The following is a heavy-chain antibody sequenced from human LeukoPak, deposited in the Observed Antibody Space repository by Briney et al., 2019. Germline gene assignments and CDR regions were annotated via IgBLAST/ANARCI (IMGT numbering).Heavy chain of an antibody. V-gene: IGHV3-23*01. J-gene: IGHJ6*04. D-gene: IGHD2-2*01. CDR2: INIGVANT. CDR3: AKAATTPYCSSTSCLGVVDV. CDR1: GFTFSSYA. Sequence: GGSLRLSCAASGFTFSSYAMSWVRQAPGKGLEWVSAINIGVANTYYADSVKGRFNISRDNSKNTLYPQMNSLRAEDTAIYYCAKAATTPYCSSTSCLGVVDVWGKGTTVSVSS.